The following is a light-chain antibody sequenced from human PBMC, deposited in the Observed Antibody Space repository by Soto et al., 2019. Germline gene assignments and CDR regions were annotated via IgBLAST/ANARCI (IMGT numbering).Light chain of an antibody. V-gene: IGLV1-40*01. Sequence: QSVLTQPPSVSGAPGQRVTISCTGSSSNIGAGYDVHWYQQLPGTAPKLLIYGNSNRPSGVPDRFSGSKSGNTASLTISGLQAEDEADYYCCSNAGNLEVFGTGTKLTVL. J-gene: IGLJ1*01. CDR3: CSNAGNLEV. CDR1: SSNIGAGYD. CDR2: GNS.